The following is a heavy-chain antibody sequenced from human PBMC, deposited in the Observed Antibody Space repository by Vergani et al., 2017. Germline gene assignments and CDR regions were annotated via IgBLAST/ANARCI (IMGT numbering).Heavy chain of an antibody. CDR1: GDSISSGNN. D-gene: IGHD3-9*01. V-gene: IGHV4-38-2*01. J-gene: IGHJ4*02. Sequence: QVQLQESGPGLVKPSETLSLTCAVSGDSISSGNNWGWIRQPPGKGLEWISSVSHSGDTYFNPSLKGRVTISVDTSKNQFSLEVTSVTAADTAIYFCARTESFILRYFHWALWGQGTLVTVSS. CDR2: VSHSGDT. CDR3: ARTESFILRYFHWAL.